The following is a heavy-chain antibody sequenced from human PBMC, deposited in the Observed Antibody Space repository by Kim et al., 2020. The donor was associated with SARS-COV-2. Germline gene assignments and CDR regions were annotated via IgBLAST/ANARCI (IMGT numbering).Heavy chain of an antibody. CDR2: ISYSGRT. CDR1: GGSISSNDYY. J-gene: IGHJ6*03. D-gene: IGHD3-3*01. V-gene: IGHV4-39*01. CDR3: ARGIFGVVIIPYYYYY. Sequence: SETLSLTCTVSGGSISSNDYYWDWIRHPPGKGLEWIGSISYSGRTYYNPSLKSRVTISVDTSKNQISLKLSSVTAADTGGYYCARGIFGVVIIPYYYYY.